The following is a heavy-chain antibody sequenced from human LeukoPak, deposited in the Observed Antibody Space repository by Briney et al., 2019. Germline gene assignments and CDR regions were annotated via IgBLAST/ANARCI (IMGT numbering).Heavy chain of an antibody. CDR2: ISAYNGNT. J-gene: IGHJ4*02. Sequence: ASVKVSCKASGYTFTSYGISWVRQAPGQGLEWMGWISAYNGNTNYAQKYQGRVTMTTDTSTSTAYMELRSLRSDDTAMYYCARWEYCSSSSCYDESETFDYWGQGTLVTVSS. D-gene: IGHD2-2*01. CDR1: GYTFTSYG. CDR3: ARWEYCSSSSCYDESETFDY. V-gene: IGHV1-18*01.